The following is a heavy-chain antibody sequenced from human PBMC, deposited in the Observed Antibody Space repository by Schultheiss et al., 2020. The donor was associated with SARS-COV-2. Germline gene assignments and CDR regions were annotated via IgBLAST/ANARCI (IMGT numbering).Heavy chain of an antibody. CDR3: ARGPNPATPDY. CDR2: INHSGST. D-gene: IGHD2-2*01. J-gene: IGHJ4*02. CDR1: GGSISSGGYY. V-gene: IGHV4-39*07. Sequence: SETLSLTCTVSGGSISSGGYYWSWIRQPPGKGLEWIGEINHSGSTNYNPSLKSRVTISVDTSKNQFSLKLSSVTAADTAVYYCARGPNPATPDYWGQGTLVTVSS.